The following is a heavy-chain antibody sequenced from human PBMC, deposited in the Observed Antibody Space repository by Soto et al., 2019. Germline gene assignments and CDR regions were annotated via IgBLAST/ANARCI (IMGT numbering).Heavy chain of an antibody. Sequence: ASVKVSCKASGGTFSSYAISWVRQAPGQGLEWMGGIIPIFGTANYAQKFQGRVTITADESTSTAYMELSSLRSEDTAVYYCAQAGSAAGSLYWYFDLWGRGTLVTVSS. CDR2: IIPIFGTA. CDR3: AQAGSAAGSLYWYFDL. CDR1: GGTFSSYA. V-gene: IGHV1-69*13. J-gene: IGHJ2*01. D-gene: IGHD6-13*01.